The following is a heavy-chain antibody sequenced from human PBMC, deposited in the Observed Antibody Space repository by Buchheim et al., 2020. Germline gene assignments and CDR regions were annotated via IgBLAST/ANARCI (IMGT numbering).Heavy chain of an antibody. CDR3: ARSSVVVMTVIRVGWFDP. CDR2: AIPIYGIT. Sequence: QVQLVQSGAEVKKPGSSVKVSCRASGGTFTSSGISWVRQAPGQGLEWVGGAIPIYGITNYAQKFQGRVSITADESTSTAFMELSSLRSDDTAIYYCARSSVVVMTVIRVGWFDPWGQGTL. CDR1: GGTFTSSG. D-gene: IGHD2-21*02. J-gene: IGHJ5*02. V-gene: IGHV1-69*01.